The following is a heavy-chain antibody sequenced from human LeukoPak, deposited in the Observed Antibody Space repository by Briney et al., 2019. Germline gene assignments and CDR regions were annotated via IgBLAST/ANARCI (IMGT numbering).Heavy chain of an antibody. V-gene: IGHV3-21*01. J-gene: IGHJ4*02. D-gene: IGHD2-2*01. Sequence: SGGSLRLSCAASGFTFSSYGMNWVRQAPGKGLEWVSSISSSSSYIYYADSVKGRFTISRDNAKNSLYLQMNSLRAEDTAVYYCARDLYCSSTSCYDDWGQGTLVTVSS. CDR1: GFTFSSYG. CDR3: ARDLYCSSTSCYDD. CDR2: ISSSSSYI.